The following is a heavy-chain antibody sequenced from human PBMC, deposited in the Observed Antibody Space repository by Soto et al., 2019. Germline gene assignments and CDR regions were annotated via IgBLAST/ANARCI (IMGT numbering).Heavy chain of an antibody. CDR3: ARKPYYYDSSGYYYSAFDI. V-gene: IGHV1-69*01. D-gene: IGHD3-22*01. CDR2: IIPIFGTA. CDR1: GGTFSSYA. J-gene: IGHJ3*02. Sequence: QVQLVQSGAVVKKPGSSVKVSCKASGGTFSSYAISWVRQAPGQGLEWMGGIIPIFGTANYAQKFQGRVTITADESTSTAYMEMSSLRSEDTAMYYCARKPYYYDSSGYYYSAFDIWGQGTMVTVSS.